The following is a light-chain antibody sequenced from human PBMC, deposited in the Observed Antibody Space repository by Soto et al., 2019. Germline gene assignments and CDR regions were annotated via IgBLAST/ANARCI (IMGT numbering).Light chain of an antibody. CDR1: SSDVGGYNY. Sequence: QSALTQPASVSGSPGQSITISCTGTSSDVGGYNYVSWYQQHPGKAPKLMIYDVSDQPSGVSNRFSGSKSGNTASLTISGLQAEDEADYYCCSYTSSSTPNYVFGIGTKLTVL. CDR2: DVS. CDR3: CSYTSSSTPNYV. J-gene: IGLJ1*01. V-gene: IGLV2-14*01.